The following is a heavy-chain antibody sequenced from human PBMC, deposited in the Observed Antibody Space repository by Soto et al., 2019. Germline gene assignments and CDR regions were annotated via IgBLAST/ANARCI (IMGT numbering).Heavy chain of an antibody. J-gene: IGHJ4*02. CDR2: ISSSSSTI. CDR3: ASWDTSGIDY. V-gene: IGHV3-48*01. Sequence: PGGSLRLSCAASGFTFSTYSMNWVRQAPGKGLEWVSYISSSSSTIFYTDSVKGRFTVSRDNAKNSLYLQMNSLRAEDTAVYYCASWDTSGIDYWGQGTLVTVSS. CDR1: GFTFSTYS. D-gene: IGHD1-26*01.